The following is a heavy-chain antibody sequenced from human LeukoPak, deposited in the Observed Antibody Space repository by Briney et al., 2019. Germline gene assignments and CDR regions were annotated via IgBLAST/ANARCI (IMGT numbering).Heavy chain of an antibody. CDR3: ARSARIVGATTSVDY. J-gene: IGHJ4*02. CDR2: INWNGGST. D-gene: IGHD1-26*01. V-gene: IGHV3-20*04. CDR1: GFTFDDYG. Sequence: GGSLRLSCAASGFTFDDYGISWVRQAPGKGLEWVSGINWNGGSTGYADSVKGRFTISRDNAKNSLYLQMNSLRAEDTALYYCARSARIVGATTSVDYWGQGTLVTVSS.